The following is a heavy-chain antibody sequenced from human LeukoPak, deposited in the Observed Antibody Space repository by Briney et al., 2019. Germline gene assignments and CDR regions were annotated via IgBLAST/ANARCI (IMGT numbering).Heavy chain of an antibody. D-gene: IGHD6-25*01. V-gene: IGHV1-46*01. CDR3: AAVPSYSSGGGYYYYYMDV. CDR1: GYTFTRYD. J-gene: IGHJ6*03. Sequence: GASVKVSCKASGYTFTRYDMHWVRQAPGQGLEWMGIINPSGGSTSYAQKFQGRVTMTRDMFTSTVYMELSSLRSEDTAVYYCAAVPSYSSGGGYYYYYMDVWGKGTTVTVSS. CDR2: INPSGGST.